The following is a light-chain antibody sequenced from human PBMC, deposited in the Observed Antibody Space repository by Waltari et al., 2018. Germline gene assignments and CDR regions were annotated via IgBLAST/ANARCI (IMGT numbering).Light chain of an antibody. CDR3: SAWDSSLSGWE. J-gene: IGLJ3*02. CDR2: RNN. V-gene: IGLV10-54*04. CDR1: SNNVGNQG. Sequence: QAGLTQPPSVSKGLRQTATLTCTGNSNNVGNQGVAWLQQHEGHPPKLLSYRNNNRPSGISERFSASRSGNTASLTITGLQPEDEADYYCSAWDSSLSGWEFGGGTRLTVL.